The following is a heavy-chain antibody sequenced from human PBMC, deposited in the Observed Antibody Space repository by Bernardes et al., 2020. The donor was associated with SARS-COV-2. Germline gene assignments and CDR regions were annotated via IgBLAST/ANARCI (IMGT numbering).Heavy chain of an antibody. CDR1: GGSFSGYY. D-gene: IGHD6-19*01. Sequence: SETLSLTCAVYGGSFSGYYWSWIRQPPGKGLEWIGEINHSGSTNYNPSLKSRVTISVDTSKNQFSLKLSSVTAADTAVYYCARGKSIAVAGYFDCWGKGTLVTVSS. J-gene: IGHJ4*02. CDR3: ARGKSIAVAGYFDC. V-gene: IGHV4-34*01. CDR2: INHSGST.